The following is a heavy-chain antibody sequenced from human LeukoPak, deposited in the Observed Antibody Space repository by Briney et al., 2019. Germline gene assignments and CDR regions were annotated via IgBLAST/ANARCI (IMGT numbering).Heavy chain of an antibody. CDR1: GGTLSSYA. D-gene: IGHD6-13*01. Sequence: SVKVSCKASGGTLSSYAISWVRQAPGQGLEWMGGIIPIFGTANYAQKFQGRVTITADESTSTAYMELSSLRSEDTAVYYCARVGEQQLAGLDYWGQGTLVTVSS. V-gene: IGHV1-69*13. CDR3: ARVGEQQLAGLDY. CDR2: IIPIFGTA. J-gene: IGHJ4*02.